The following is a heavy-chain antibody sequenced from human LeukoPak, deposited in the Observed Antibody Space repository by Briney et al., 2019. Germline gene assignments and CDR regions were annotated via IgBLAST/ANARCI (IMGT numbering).Heavy chain of an antibody. V-gene: IGHV1-8*01. D-gene: IGHD3-22*01. CDR1: GYTFTSYD. Sequence: ASVKVSCKASGYTFTSYDINWVRQATGQGLEWMGWMNPNSGNTGYAQKFQGRVTMTRNTSISTAYMERSSLRSEDTAVYYCARGGDDSSGYYSWFASYWGQGTLVTVSS. CDR3: ARGGDDSSGYYSWFASY. CDR2: MNPNSGNT. J-gene: IGHJ4*02.